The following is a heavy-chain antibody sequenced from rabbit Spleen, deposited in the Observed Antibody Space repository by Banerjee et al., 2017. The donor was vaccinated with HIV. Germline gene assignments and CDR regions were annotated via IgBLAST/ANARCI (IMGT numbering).Heavy chain of an antibody. CDR3: ARDTGTSFSTYGMDL. D-gene: IGHD8-1*01. V-gene: IGHV1S47*01. J-gene: IGHJ6*01. CDR2: IDPLFGST. Sequence: QEQLVESGGGLVQPGGSLKLSCKASGFDFSSYGVSWVRQAPGKGLEWIGYIDPLFGSTYYANWVNGRFTISRHNAQNTLYLQLSSLTAADTATYFCARDTGTSFSTYGMDLWGQGTLVTVS. CDR1: GFDFSSYG.